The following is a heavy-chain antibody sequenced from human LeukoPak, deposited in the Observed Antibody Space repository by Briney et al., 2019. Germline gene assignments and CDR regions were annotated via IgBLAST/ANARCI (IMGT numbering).Heavy chain of an antibody. CDR1: GFTFSDYN. D-gene: IGHD1-26*01. J-gene: IGHJ4*02. V-gene: IGHV3-11*01. CDR3: ARVIVGATLDY. CDR2: ISRSGSTK. Sequence: GGSLRLSCAASGFTFSDYNMRWLRQAPGKGLEWVSSISRSGSTKYYADSVKGRFTISRDNAKNSLFLQMNSLRAEDTAVYYCARVIVGATLDYWGQGTLVTVSS.